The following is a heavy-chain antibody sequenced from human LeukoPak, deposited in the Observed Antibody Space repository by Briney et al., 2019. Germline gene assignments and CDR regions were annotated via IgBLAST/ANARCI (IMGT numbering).Heavy chain of an antibody. CDR2: FDPDDRKT. J-gene: IGHJ4*02. D-gene: IGHD1-14*01. Sequence: ASVKVSCKVSGYRVSESSMHWVRQAPGKGLEWMGGFDPDDRKTIYAQKFQGRVTMTEDTSTDTAYMELSSLRSEDTAVYYCATISVSPEGNYWGQGTLVTVSS. V-gene: IGHV1-24*01. CDR3: ATISVSPEGNY. CDR1: GYRVSESS.